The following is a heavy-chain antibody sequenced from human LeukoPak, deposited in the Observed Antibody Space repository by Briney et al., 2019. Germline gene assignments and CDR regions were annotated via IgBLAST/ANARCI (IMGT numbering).Heavy chain of an antibody. CDR2: ICGDSGST. J-gene: IGHJ6*02. CDR1: GFAFDDYA. CDR3: AKDTEGYTYGYYYGGMDV. V-gene: IGHV3-43*02. Sequence: GGSVRLSCAASGFAFDDYAMHWVRQAPGKGLEWVSLICGDSGSTYYADSVKGRFTISRDNSKNSLYLQVNSLRNDDTALYYCAKDTEGYTYGYYYGGMDVWGQGTPCTLSS. D-gene: IGHD5-18*01.